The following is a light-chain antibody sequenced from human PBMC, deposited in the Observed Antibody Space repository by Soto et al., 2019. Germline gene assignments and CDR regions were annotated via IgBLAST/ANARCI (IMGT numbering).Light chain of an antibody. CDR3: QPRRNWHT. CDR1: QSVSSY. Sequence: EIVLTQSPATLSLSPGERATLSCRASQSVSSYLAWYQQKPGQAPRLLIYDASNRANGIPARFSGSVSGTHFTLIISSLELEDFAVYYFQPRRNWHTFGPGTKVDIK. CDR2: DAS. V-gene: IGKV3-11*01. J-gene: IGKJ3*01.